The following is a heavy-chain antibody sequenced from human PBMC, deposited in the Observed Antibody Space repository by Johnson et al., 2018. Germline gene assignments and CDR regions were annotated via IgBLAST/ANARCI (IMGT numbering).Heavy chain of an antibody. CDR1: GFTFVNYW. J-gene: IGHJ3*02. CDR2: IKHDASKK. D-gene: IGHD1-7*01. Sequence: VQLVESGGGLVQPGGSLRLSCVASGFTFVNYWMSWVRQAPGKGLEWVASIKHDASKKFYVDSVKGRFTVSRDSAKNSLYLQMNSLRAEDRAVYYCARGEDCDVNYPDAFDIWGQGTRVTVSS. CDR3: ARGEDCDVNYPDAFDI. V-gene: IGHV3-7*04.